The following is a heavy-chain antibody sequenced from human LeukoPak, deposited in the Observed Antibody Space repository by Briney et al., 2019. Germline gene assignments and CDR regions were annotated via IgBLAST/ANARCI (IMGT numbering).Heavy chain of an antibody. CDR2: ISGSGGST. J-gene: IGHJ5*02. V-gene: IGHV3-23*01. Sequence: GGSLRLSCAASGFAFSTYAISWVRQVPGKGLEWVSAISGSGGSTYYADSVKGRFTISRDNSKNTLYLLMNSLRAEDTAVYYCARDWWLDPWGQGTLVTVSS. CDR1: GFAFSTYA. CDR3: ARDWWLDP.